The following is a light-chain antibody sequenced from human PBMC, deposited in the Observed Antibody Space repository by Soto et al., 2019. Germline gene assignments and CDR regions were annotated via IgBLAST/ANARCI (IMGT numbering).Light chain of an antibody. Sequence: DVHMSQSPSSLSASVGYRFTITCRASQGIRNDLGWYQQKPVNAPKVLXCDPSSLQWGVPSSFSGSGSGTEFTLTISSLQPDDFANYYCQQYNRYYTWTFGQGTKVDIK. J-gene: IGKJ1*01. CDR3: QQYNRYYTWT. CDR1: QGIRND. CDR2: DPS. V-gene: IGKV1-17*01.